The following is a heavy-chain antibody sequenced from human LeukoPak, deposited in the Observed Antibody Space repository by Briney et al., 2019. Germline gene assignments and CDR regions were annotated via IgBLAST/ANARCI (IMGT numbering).Heavy chain of an antibody. V-gene: IGHV4-39*07. D-gene: IGHD1-26*01. CDR2: IYYSGST. Sequence: SETLSLTCIVSGGSISSSSYYWGWIRQPPGKGLEWVGSIYYSGSTYYNPSLKSRVTISVDTSKNQFSLKLSSVTAADTAVYYCARSRIVGATRNYYYYMDVWGKGTTVTVSS. CDR3: ARSRIVGATRNYYYYMDV. CDR1: GGSISSSSYY. J-gene: IGHJ6*03.